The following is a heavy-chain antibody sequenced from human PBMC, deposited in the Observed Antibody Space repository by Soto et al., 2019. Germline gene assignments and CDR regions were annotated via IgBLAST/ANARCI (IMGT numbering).Heavy chain of an antibody. V-gene: IGHV3-23*01. Sequence: EVQLLESGGGLVQPGGSLRLSCAASGFTFSSYAMSWVRQAPGKGLEWVSAISGSGGSTYYADSVKGRFTISRDNSKNTLYLQMNSLRAEDTAVYYCVKSIDNNWNYEGGWDYWGQGTLVTVSS. CDR1: GFTFSSYA. CDR3: VKSIDNNWNYEGGWDY. D-gene: IGHD1-7*01. CDR2: ISGSGGST. J-gene: IGHJ4*02.